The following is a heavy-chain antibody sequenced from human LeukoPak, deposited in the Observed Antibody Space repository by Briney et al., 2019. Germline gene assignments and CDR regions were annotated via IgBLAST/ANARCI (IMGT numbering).Heavy chain of an antibody. V-gene: IGHV5-51*01. J-gene: IGHJ4*02. CDR1: GYSFSKYW. Sequence: GESLKISCQGSGYSFSKYWIGWVRQMPGKGLEWMGIIYPGDSDTRYSPSFQGQVTISADKSISTAYLQWSILKASDTAMYYCARRDGYDPTTFDYWGQGTLVTVSS. CDR2: IYPGDSDT. D-gene: IGHD5-24*01. CDR3: ARRDGYDPTTFDY.